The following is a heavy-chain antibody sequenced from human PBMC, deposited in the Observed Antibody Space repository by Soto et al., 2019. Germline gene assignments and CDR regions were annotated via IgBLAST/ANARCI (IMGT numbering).Heavy chain of an antibody. CDR1: GFTFSSYS. J-gene: IGHJ4*02. CDR2: ISSSSSTI. CDR3: ARPFYDFWSGSFDY. V-gene: IGHV3-48*01. D-gene: IGHD3-3*01. Sequence: GGSLRLSCAASGFTFSSYSMNWVRQAPGKGLEWVSYISSSSSTIYYADSVKGQFTISRDNAKNSLYLQMNSLRAEDTAVYYCARPFYDFWSGSFDYWGQGTLVTVSS.